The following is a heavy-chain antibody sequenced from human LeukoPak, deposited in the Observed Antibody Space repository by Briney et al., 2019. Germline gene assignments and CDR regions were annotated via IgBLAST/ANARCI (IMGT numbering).Heavy chain of an antibody. CDR3: ARGHGWFDP. Sequence: GGSLRLSCAASGFTFRSYAMTWVRQAPGKGLEWVSGINATGGTTYYAVSVEGRFTISRDNSESTLFLQMNILRAEDTAVYYCARGHGWFDPWGQGTLVTV. CDR1: GFTFRSYA. CDR2: INATGGTT. V-gene: IGHV3-23*01. J-gene: IGHJ5*02.